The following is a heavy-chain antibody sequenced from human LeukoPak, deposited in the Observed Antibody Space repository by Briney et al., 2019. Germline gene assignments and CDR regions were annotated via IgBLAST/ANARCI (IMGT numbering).Heavy chain of an antibody. J-gene: IGHJ4*02. Sequence: GGSLRLTCAASGFTVSGNYMSWVRQAPGKGLEWVSVIYSGGSTYYADSVKGRFTISRDNSKNTLYLQMNSLRAEDTAVYYCARVKLPLLLLDYWGQGTLGTVSS. CDR2: IYSGGST. V-gene: IGHV3-53*01. CDR1: GFTVSGNY. D-gene: IGHD3-22*01. CDR3: ARVKLPLLLLDY.